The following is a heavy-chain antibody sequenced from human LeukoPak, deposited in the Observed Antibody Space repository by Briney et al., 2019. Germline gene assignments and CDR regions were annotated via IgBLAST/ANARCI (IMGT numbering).Heavy chain of an antibody. V-gene: IGHV3-30*02. Sequence: GGSLRLSCAASGFTFSSYGMHWVRQAPGKGLEWVAFIRYDGSNKYYADSVKGRFTISRDDSKNTLYLQMHSLRAEDTAVYYCASGLPFDYWGQGTLVTVSS. CDR2: IRYDGSNK. J-gene: IGHJ4*02. CDR3: ASGLPFDY. D-gene: IGHD5-12*01. CDR1: GFTFSSYG.